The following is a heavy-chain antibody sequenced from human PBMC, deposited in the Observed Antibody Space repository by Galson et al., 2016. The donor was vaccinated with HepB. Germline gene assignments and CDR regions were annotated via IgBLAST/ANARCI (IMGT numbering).Heavy chain of an antibody. CDR1: GLTFRSYA. V-gene: IGHV3-30*04. CDR2: KSYDGSNK. J-gene: IGHJ4*02. D-gene: IGHD2-2*02. Sequence: SLRLSCAASGLTFRSYAMHWVRQAPGKGLEWVAVKSYDGSNKYYADSVKGRFTISRDNSKNTLYLQMNSLRAEDTAVYYCARDADIVKVPAAIRADYWGQGTLVTVSS. CDR3: ARDADIVKVPAAIRADY.